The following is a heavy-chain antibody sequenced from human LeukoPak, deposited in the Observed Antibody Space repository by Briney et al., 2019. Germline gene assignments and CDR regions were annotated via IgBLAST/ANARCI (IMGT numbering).Heavy chain of an antibody. CDR1: GYSFSSCS. CDR2: ISGYNGNT. J-gene: IGHJ5*02. D-gene: IGHD1-7*01. CDR3: ARGLNWNYDLGWVAP. V-gene: IGHV1-18*01. Sequence: ASVKVSCKASGYSFSSCSISWVRQAPGQGLEWMGWISGYNGNTNYAQKFQGRVTLTTDTSTSTAYVELRSLRSDDTAIYYCARGLNWNYDLGWVAPWGQGTLVAVSS.